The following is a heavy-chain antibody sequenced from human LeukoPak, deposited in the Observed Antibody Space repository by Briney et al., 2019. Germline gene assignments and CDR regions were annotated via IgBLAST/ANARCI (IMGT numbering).Heavy chain of an antibody. CDR1: GFTFSSYG. J-gene: IGHJ4*02. V-gene: IGHV3-30*18. D-gene: IGHD3-22*01. Sequence: GGSLRLSCAASGFTFSSYGMHWVRQAPGKGLEWAAVISYDGSNKYYADSVKGLFTISRDNSKNTLYLQMNSLRAEDTAVYYCAKDQFGVFASSGLPDYWGQGTLVTVSS. CDR2: ISYDGSNK. CDR3: AKDQFGVFASSGLPDY.